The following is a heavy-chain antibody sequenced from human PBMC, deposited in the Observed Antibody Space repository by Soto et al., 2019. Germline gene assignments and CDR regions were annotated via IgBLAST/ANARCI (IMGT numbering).Heavy chain of an antibody. D-gene: IGHD1-7*01. CDR2: IYYSGST. V-gene: IGHV4-31*03. CDR3: ARDVLTGTYYYFDY. J-gene: IGHJ4*02. Sequence: SETLSLTSTVSGGSIRGGGYYCSWIRKHPGKGLEWIGYIYYSGSTYYNPSLKSRVTISVDTSKNQFSLKLSSVTAADTAVYYCARDVLTGTYYYFDYWGQGTLVTVSS. CDR1: GGSIRGGGYY.